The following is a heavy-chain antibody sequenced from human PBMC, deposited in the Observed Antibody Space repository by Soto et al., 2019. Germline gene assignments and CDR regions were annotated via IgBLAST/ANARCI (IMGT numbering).Heavy chain of an antibody. CDR3: ARAVIVMVTATPGQFDT. CDR1: GVTFNDYY. D-gene: IGHD2-21*02. J-gene: IGHJ5*02. CDR2: ISSSGSTI. V-gene: IGHV3-11*01. Sequence: GGSLRLSCAASGVTFNDYYRSWIRQAPGKGLEWVSYISSSGSTIYYADSVKGRFTISRDNAKTSLYLQMNSLRAEDTAVYYCARAVIVMVTATPGQFDTWGQGTLVTVSS.